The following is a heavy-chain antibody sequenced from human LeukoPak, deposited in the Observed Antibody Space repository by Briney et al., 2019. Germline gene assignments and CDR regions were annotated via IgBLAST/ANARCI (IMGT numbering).Heavy chain of an antibody. CDR1: GFTFSSYA. J-gene: IGHJ3*02. D-gene: IGHD2-21*01. V-gene: IGHV3-30-3*01. CDR2: ISYDGSNK. Sequence: GGSLRLSCAASGFTFSSYAMHWVRQAPGKGLEWVAVISYDGSNKYYADSVKGRFTISRDNSKNTLYLQMNSLRAEDTAVYYCARGGIRDWVSAGLLWAFDIWGQGTMVTVSS. CDR3: ARGGIRDWVSAGLLWAFDI.